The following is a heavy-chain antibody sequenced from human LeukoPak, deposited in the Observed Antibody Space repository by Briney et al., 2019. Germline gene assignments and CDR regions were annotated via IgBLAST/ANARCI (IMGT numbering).Heavy chain of an antibody. J-gene: IGHJ4*02. V-gene: IGHV1-2*02. CDR1: GYTFTDYY. D-gene: IGHD6-19*01. CDR2: INPNSGGT. Sequence: GASVKVSCKASGYTFTDYYIHWVRQAPGQGLEWMGWINPNSGGTNYAQKFQGRVTMARDTSISTAYMELNNLRSDAAAVYFCARVPVGGYFDYWGQGTLVTVSS. CDR3: ARVPVGGYFDY.